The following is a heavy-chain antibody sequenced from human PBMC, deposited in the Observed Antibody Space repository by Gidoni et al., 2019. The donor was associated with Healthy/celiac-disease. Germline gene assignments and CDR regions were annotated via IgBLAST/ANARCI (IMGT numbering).Heavy chain of an antibody. V-gene: IGHV4-59*08. Sequence: QVQLQESGPGLVKPSATLSLTCTVSGGSIRSYYWSWIRQPPGKGLEWIGYIYYSGSTNYNPSLKSRVTISVDTSKNQFSLKLSSVTAADTAVYYCARHSGYCSGGSCYSTFDYWGQGTLVTVSS. CDR2: IYYSGST. CDR3: ARHSGYCSGGSCYSTFDY. CDR1: GGSIRSYY. D-gene: IGHD2-15*01. J-gene: IGHJ4*02.